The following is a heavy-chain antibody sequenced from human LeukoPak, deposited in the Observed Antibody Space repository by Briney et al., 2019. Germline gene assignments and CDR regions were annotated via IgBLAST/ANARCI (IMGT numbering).Heavy chain of an antibody. V-gene: IGHV3-74*01. D-gene: IGHD4-23*01. CDR1: GFTFSSYW. J-gene: IGHJ4*02. CDR2: IASDGSST. Sequence: GGSLRPSCAASGFTFSSYWMNWVRQPPGKGLVWVSRIASDGSSTTYADSAKGRFSISRDNAKNTLYLQMNSLRVEDTAVYYCARGRPHGNDYWGQGTLVTVSS. CDR3: ARGRPHGNDY.